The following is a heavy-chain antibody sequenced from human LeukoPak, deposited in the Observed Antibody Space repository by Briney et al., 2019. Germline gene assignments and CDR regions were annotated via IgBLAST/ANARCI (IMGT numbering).Heavy chain of an antibody. V-gene: IGHV3-21*01. Sequence: GGSLRLSFAALGFTFSSYSMNWVRQAPGKGLEWVSSISSSSSYIYYADSVKGRFTISRDNAKNSLYLQMNSLRAEDTAVYYCARVGGIQLWLRSPDYWGQGTLVTVSS. CDR1: GFTFSSYS. D-gene: IGHD5-18*01. CDR3: ARVGGIQLWLRSPDY. CDR2: ISSSSSYI. J-gene: IGHJ4*02.